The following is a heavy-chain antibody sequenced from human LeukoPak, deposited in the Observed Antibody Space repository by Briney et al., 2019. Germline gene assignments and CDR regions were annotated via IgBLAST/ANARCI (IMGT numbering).Heavy chain of an antibody. CDR2: INHSGST. CDR1: GGSISSYY. D-gene: IGHD1-1*01. V-gene: IGHV4-34*01. CDR3: ARVNINNWHSCDY. J-gene: IGHJ4*02. Sequence: SETPSLTCTVSGGSISSYYWSWIRQPPGKGLEWIGEINHSGSTNYNPSLKSRVTISVDTSKNQFSLKLSSVTAADTAVYYCARVNINNWHSCDYWGQGTLVTVSS.